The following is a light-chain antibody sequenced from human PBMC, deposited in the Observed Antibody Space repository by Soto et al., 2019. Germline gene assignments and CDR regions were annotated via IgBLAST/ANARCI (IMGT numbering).Light chain of an antibody. CDR2: GAS. CDR1: QSVSSSY. V-gene: IGKV3-20*01. J-gene: IGKJ2*01. CDR3: QQYGSSLYT. Sequence: EIGLTQSPGTLSLSPGERATLSCRASQSVSSSYLAWYQHIPGQAPRLLIYGASSRPTGIPDRFSRSGTGTDFTLTISRLEPEYCAVYYCQQYGSSLYTFGQGTKLEIK.